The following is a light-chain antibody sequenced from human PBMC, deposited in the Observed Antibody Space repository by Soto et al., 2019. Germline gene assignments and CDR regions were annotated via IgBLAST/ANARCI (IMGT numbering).Light chain of an antibody. J-gene: IGKJ3*01. CDR1: QSISTW. V-gene: IGKV1-5*03. CDR3: QQYTTYSGT. CDR2: RAS. Sequence: DIQMTQSPSTQSASVGDRVTITCRDSQSISTWLAWYQQKPGTAPKLLIYRASNLESGVPSRFSGSGSGTEFTLTISSLQPDDFATYYCQQYTTYSGTFGPGTKVDIK.